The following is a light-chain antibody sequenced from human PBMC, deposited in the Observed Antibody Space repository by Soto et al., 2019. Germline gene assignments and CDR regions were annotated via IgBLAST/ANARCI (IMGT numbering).Light chain of an antibody. CDR3: SSYTSSSTWV. CDR1: SSDVGGYNY. V-gene: IGLV2-14*01. CDR2: EVS. J-gene: IGLJ3*02. Sequence: QSVLTQPASVSGSPGQSITISCTGTSSDVGGYNYVSWYQHHPGKAPKVIIYEVSNRPSGVSNRFSGSKSGNTASLTISGLQAEDEADYYCSSYTSSSTWVFGGGTKLTVL.